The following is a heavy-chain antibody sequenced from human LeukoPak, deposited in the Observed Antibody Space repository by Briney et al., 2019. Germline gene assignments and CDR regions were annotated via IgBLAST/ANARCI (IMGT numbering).Heavy chain of an antibody. Sequence: PGGSLRLSCAASGFTFSSYGMHWVRQAPGKGLEWVAFIRYDGSNKYYADSVKGRFTISRDNSKNTLYLQMNSLRAEDTAVYYCAKAPGYSYDLDYWGQGTLVTVSS. D-gene: IGHD5-18*01. CDR3: AKAPGYSYDLDY. V-gene: IGHV3-30*02. CDR1: GFTFSSYG. J-gene: IGHJ4*02. CDR2: IRYDGSNK.